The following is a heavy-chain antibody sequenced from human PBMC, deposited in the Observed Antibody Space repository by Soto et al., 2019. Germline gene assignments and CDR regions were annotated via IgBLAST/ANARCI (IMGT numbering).Heavy chain of an antibody. V-gene: IGHV1-58*01. CDR1: GFTFTSSP. CDR2: IVVGSGNT. Sequence: SVKVSCQASGFTFTSSPVQWVRQARGQRLEWIGWIVVGSGNTNYAQKFQERVTITRDMSTSTAYMEMSSLRSEETAVYYCAADSAKYGSGGSCSYYGMDVWGQGTTVTVSS. J-gene: IGHJ6*02. D-gene: IGHD2-15*01. CDR3: AADSAKYGSGGSCSYYGMDV.